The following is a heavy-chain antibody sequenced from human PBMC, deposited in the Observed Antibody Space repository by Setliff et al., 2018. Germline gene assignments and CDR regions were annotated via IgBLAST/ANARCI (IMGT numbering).Heavy chain of an antibody. CDR3: ARGITHYDFWSGYYLDYYYYMDV. CDR2: MYYSGST. Sequence: SETLSLTCTVSGGSISSSSYYWGWIRQPPGKGLEWIGSMYYSGSTYYNPSLKSRVTISVDTSKNQFSLKLSSVTAADTAVDYCARGITHYDFWSGYYLDYYYYMDVWGKGTTVTVSS. CDR1: GGSISSSSYY. D-gene: IGHD3-3*01. V-gene: IGHV4-39*07. J-gene: IGHJ6*03.